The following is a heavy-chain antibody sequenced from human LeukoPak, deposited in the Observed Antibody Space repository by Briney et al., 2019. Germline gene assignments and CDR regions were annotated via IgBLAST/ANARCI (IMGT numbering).Heavy chain of an antibody. CDR2: IYPGDSDT. CDR3: ARPSGYDSAGDAFDI. Sequence: GESLKISCKGSGYSFTNYWIGWVRQMPGKGLEWMGIIYPGDSDTRYSPSFQGQVTISADKSISTAYLQWSSLKASDTAMYYCARPSGYDSAGDAFDIWGQGTMVTVSS. J-gene: IGHJ3*02. V-gene: IGHV5-51*01. D-gene: IGHD5-12*01. CDR1: GYSFTNYW.